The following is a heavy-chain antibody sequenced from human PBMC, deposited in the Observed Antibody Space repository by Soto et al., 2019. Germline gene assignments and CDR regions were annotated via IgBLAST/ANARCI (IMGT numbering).Heavy chain of an antibody. J-gene: IGHJ3*02. CDR3: ARDLRYYDSSGYRAFDI. D-gene: IGHD3-22*01. CDR2: ISAYNGNT. V-gene: IGHV1-18*01. Sequence: GASVKVSCKASGYTFTSYGISWVRQAPGQGLEWMGWISAYNGNTNYAQKLQGRVTMTTDTSTSTAYMELRSLRSDDTAVYYCARDLRYYDSSGYRAFDIWGQGTMVTVSS. CDR1: GYTFTSYG.